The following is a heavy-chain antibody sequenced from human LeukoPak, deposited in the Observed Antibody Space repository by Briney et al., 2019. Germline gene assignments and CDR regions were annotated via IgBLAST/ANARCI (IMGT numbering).Heavy chain of an antibody. CDR3: ARGYWFYFDY. D-gene: IGHD2-8*02. Sequence: SETLSLTCTVSGGSISSGSYYWSWIRQPAGKGLEWIGRIYIRGSTSYNPALKSRVTISVDTSKNQFSLKLSSVTAADTAVYYCARGYWFYFDYWGQGTLVTVSS. CDR1: GGSISSGSYY. V-gene: IGHV4-61*02. CDR2: IYIRGST. J-gene: IGHJ4*02.